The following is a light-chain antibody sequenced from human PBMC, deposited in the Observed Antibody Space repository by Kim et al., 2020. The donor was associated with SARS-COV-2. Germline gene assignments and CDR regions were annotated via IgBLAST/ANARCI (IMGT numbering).Light chain of an antibody. CDR3: QAWDSSTANVV. CDR2: QDS. J-gene: IGLJ2*01. CDR1: KVGDKY. V-gene: IGLV3-1*01. Sequence: SPGQTASITCSGDKVGDKYACWYQQKPGQSPVLVIYQDSKRPSGIPERFSGSNSGNTATLTISGTQAMDEADYYCQAWDSSTANVVFGGGTQLTVL.